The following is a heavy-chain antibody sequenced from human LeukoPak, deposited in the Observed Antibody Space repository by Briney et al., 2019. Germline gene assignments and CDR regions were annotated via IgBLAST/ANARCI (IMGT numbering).Heavy chain of an antibody. Sequence: GGSLRLSCAASGFIFSNYGMHWVRQAPGKGLEWVTFIRYDGDNKYYADSVRGRFTISRDNSKNTLYLQMNSLRSEDTAVYYCAKDPRSGWYTPSSDYWGQGTLVTVSS. CDR1: GFIFSNYG. D-gene: IGHD6-19*01. V-gene: IGHV3-30*02. J-gene: IGHJ4*02. CDR2: IRYDGDNK. CDR3: AKDPRSGWYTPSSDY.